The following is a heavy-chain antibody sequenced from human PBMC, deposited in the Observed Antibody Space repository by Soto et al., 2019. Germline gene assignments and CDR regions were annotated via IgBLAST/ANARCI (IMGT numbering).Heavy chain of an antibody. Sequence: ASVKVSCKASGYTFTSYGISWVRQAPGQGLEWMGWISAYNGNTNYAQKLQGRVTMTTDTSTSTAYMELRSLRSDDTAVYYCARGALISGGGYYYYYMDVWGKGTTVTVSS. CDR1: GYTFTSYG. D-gene: IGHD1-26*01. CDR3: ARGALISGGGYYYYYMDV. J-gene: IGHJ6*03. V-gene: IGHV1-18*01. CDR2: ISAYNGNT.